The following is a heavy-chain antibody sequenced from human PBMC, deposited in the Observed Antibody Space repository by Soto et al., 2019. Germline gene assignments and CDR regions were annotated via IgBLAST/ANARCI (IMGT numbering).Heavy chain of an antibody. CDR3: ARQLARYTVVVVAATPYDY. CDR1: GFTFSNNA. V-gene: IGHV3-23*01. D-gene: IGHD2-15*01. CDR2: ISPSGGHI. Sequence: EVQLLESGGGMVPPGGFLRLFCAVSGFTFSNNAMSWVRQAPGQGLEWVSAISPSGGHICYADSVKGRFTISRDNSKNTLYLQMHSLRAEDTAVYYCARQLARYTVVVVAATPYDYWDQGTLVTVSS. J-gene: IGHJ4*02.